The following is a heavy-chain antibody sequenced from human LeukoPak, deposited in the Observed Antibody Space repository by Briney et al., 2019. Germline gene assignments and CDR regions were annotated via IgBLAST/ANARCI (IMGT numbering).Heavy chain of an antibody. CDR3: ARDRRDGYNWENRGFDY. V-gene: IGHV4-34*01. CDR2: INHSGST. D-gene: IGHD5-24*01. J-gene: IGHJ4*02. CDR1: GGSFSGYY. Sequence: PSETLSLTCAVYGGSFSGYYWSWIRQPPGKGLEWIGEINHSGSTNYNPSLKSRVTISVDTSKNQFSLKLSSVTAADTAVYYCARDRRDGYNWENRGFDYWGQGTLVTVSS.